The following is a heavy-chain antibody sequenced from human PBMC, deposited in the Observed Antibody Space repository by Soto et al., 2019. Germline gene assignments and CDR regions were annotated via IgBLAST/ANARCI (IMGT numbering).Heavy chain of an antibody. J-gene: IGHJ4*02. CDR3: AKVYRGIAVAGQPFDY. V-gene: IGHV3-30*18. CDR1: GFTFSSYG. CDR2: ISYDGSNK. D-gene: IGHD6-19*01. Sequence: GGSLRLSCAASGFTFSSYGMHWVRQAPGKGLEWVAVISYDGSNKYYADSVKGRFTISRDNSKNTLYLQMNSLRAEDTAVYYCAKVYRGIAVAGQPFDYWGQGTLVTVSS.